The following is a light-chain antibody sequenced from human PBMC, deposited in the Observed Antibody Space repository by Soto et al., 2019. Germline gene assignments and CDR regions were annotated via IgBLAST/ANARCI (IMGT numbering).Light chain of an antibody. V-gene: IGLV1-51*01. CDR3: GSWDSSMSAYV. CDR1: SSNIGGNS. Sequence: VRTQTPSVXAAPGQKVTISCSGSSSNIGGNSVSWYQQLPGTAPKLLIYDDNNLPSWIPDLFSCSKSFTSSTLGLTLFKAGDEADYYCGSWDSSMSAYVFGTGTKVTVL. CDR2: DDN. J-gene: IGLJ1*01.